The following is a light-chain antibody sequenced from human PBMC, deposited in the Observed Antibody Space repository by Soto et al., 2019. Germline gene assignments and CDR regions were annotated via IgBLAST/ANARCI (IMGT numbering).Light chain of an antibody. CDR2: SAS. Sequence: EIVLTHSPGTLSLSPGERATLSCSASQSVNSTFLAWYQQKPGQAPRLLIYSASSRATGIPDRFSGSGSGTDFTLTISRLEPEDFAVYYCHQYGSSPLTFGPGTKVDIK. V-gene: IGKV3-20*01. J-gene: IGKJ3*01. CDR1: QSVNSTF. CDR3: HQYGSSPLT.